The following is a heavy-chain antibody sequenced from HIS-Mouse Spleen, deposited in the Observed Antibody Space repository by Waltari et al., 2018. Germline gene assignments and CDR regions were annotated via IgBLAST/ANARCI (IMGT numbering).Heavy chain of an antibody. Sequence: EVQLVESGGGLVQPGGSLRLYCAASGFTFSTSWMTWVRQAPGKGLEWVANIKQDGSEKYYVDSVKGRFTISRDNAKNSLYLQMNSLRAEDTAVYYCARERRGPGWFDPWGQGTLVTVSS. CDR3: ARERRGPGWFDP. CDR1: GFTFSTSW. D-gene: IGHD5-12*01. CDR2: IKQDGSEK. J-gene: IGHJ5*02. V-gene: IGHV3-7*01.